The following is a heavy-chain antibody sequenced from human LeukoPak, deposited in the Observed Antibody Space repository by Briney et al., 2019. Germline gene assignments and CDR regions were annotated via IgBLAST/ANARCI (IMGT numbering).Heavy chain of an antibody. J-gene: IGHJ4*02. V-gene: IGHV1-18*01. CDR1: GYTFTSYG. Sequence: ASVKVSCKPSGYTFTSYGISWVRQAPGQGLEWMGWISAYNGNTKYAQKVQGRVTMTTDTSTSTAYMELRSLRSDDTAIYYCARDAYYYDSSGYPSRVGLIDYWGQGTLVTVSS. CDR3: ARDAYYYDSSGYPSRVGLIDY. D-gene: IGHD3-22*01. CDR2: ISAYNGNT.